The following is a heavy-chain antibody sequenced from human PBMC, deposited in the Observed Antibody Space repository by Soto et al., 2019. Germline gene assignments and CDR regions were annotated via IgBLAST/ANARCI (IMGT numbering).Heavy chain of an antibody. CDR3: ARRLGYCSGGSCSSYYFDY. D-gene: IGHD2-15*01. V-gene: IGHV5-51*01. CDR1: GYSFTSYW. CDR2: IYPGDSDT. J-gene: IGHJ4*02. Sequence: GESLKISCKGSGYSFTSYWIGWVRQMPGKGLEWMGIIYPGDSDTRYSPSFQGQVTISADKSISTAYLQWSSLKASDTAMYYCARRLGYCSGGSCSSYYFDYWGQGTLVTSPQ.